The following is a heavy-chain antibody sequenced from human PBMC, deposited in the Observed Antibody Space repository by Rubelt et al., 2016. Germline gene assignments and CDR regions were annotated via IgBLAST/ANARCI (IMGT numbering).Heavy chain of an antibody. J-gene: IGHJ4*02. CDR1: GGSISSYY. CDR3: ARGLPWIQLWLRIDYYFDY. CDR2: INHSGST. D-gene: IGHD5-18*01. V-gene: IGHV4-59*12. Sequence: QVQLQESGPGLVKPSETLSLTCTVSGGSISSYYWSWIRQPPGKGLEWIGEINHSGSTNYNPSLKGRVTISLDTSKNQFSLKLSSVTAADTAVYYCARGLPWIQLWLRIDYYFDYWGQGTLVTVSS.